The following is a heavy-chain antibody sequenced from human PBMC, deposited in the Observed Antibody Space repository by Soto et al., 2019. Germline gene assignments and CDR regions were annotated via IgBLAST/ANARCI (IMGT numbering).Heavy chain of an antibody. Sequence: GGSLRLSCLGSGFSFRDHSMNWVRQPPGKGLQWISYISSSSENIYYADSVKGRFTVSRDNAKNTLFLQMNSLRDDDSGIYYCATLPKGSVVTGWGQGSMVTVSS. D-gene: IGHD2-21*02. J-gene: IGHJ4*01. CDR2: ISSSSENI. V-gene: IGHV3-48*02. CDR1: GFSFRDHS. CDR3: ATLPKGSVVTG.